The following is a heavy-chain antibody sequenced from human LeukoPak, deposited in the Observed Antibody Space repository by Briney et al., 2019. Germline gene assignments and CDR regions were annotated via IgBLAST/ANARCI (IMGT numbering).Heavy chain of an antibody. CDR3: ARDYFDTRGSVSSIYGLDV. J-gene: IGHJ6*02. V-gene: IGHV1-8*02. D-gene: IGHD3-22*01. CDR2: MNTNSGNT. Sequence: ASVKVSCKASGYTFTSYGISWVRQAPGQGLEWMGWMNTNSGNTGFAPKFQGRVTMTRDTSKGTAYMELRSLRSEDTAVYYCARDYFDTRGSVSSIYGLDVWGQGTMVTVSS. CDR1: GYTFTSYG.